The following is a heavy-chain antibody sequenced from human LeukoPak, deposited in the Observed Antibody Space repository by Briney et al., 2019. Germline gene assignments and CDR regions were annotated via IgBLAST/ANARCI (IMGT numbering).Heavy chain of an antibody. CDR1: GFTFSSYA. Sequence: SGGSLRLSCAASGFTFSSYAMSWVRQAPGKGLEWVSAISGSGGSTNYADSVKGRFTISRDNSKNTLYLQMSSLRVEDTAVYYCAKATHSSGLWYFDLWGRGTLVTVSS. V-gene: IGHV3-23*01. CDR3: AKATHSSGLWYFDL. CDR2: ISGSGGST. J-gene: IGHJ2*01. D-gene: IGHD3-22*01.